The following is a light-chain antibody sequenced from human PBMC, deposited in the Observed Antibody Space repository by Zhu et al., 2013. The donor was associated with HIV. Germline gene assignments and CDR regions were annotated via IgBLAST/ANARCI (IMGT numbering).Light chain of an antibody. CDR1: QSVRSSY. Sequence: EIVLTQSPGTLSLSPGERATLSCRASQSVRSSYLAWYQQKPGQAPRLLIYGASSRATGIPDRFSGSGSGTDFTLTISRLEPEDFAVYYCQQYGSSPYTFGQGTKLDDQT. CDR2: GAS. J-gene: IGKJ2*01. V-gene: IGKV3-20*01. CDR3: QQYGSSPYT.